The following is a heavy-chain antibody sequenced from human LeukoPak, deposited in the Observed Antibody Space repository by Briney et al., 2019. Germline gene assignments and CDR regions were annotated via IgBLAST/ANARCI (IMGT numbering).Heavy chain of an antibody. CDR1: GGSFSGYY. Sequence: SETLSLTCAVYGGSFSGYYWSWIRQPPGKGLEWIGEVNHSGSTNYNPSLKSRVTISVDTSKNQFSLKLSSVTAADTAVYYCARVKLRYFDWLSHFDYWGQGTLVTVSS. CDR2: VNHSGST. CDR3: ARVKLRYFDWLSHFDY. J-gene: IGHJ4*02. V-gene: IGHV4-34*01. D-gene: IGHD3-9*01.